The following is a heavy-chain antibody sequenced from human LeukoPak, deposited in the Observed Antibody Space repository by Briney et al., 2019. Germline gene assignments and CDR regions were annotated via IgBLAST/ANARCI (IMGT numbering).Heavy chain of an antibody. CDR1: GGSISSYY. V-gene: IGHV4-59*08. Sequence: SETLSLTCTVSGGSISSYYWSWIRQPPGKGLEWIGDIYYSGSTNYNPSLKSRVTISVDTSKNQFSLKLSSVTAADTAVYYCARGVYGSGPGDWFDPWGQGTLVTVSS. J-gene: IGHJ5*02. CDR2: IYYSGST. D-gene: IGHD3-10*01. CDR3: ARGVYGSGPGDWFDP.